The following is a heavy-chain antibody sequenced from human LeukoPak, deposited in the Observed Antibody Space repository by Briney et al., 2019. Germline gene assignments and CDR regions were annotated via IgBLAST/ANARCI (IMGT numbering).Heavy chain of an antibody. V-gene: IGHV3-74*01. CDR2: INSDGSST. J-gene: IGHJ3*02. D-gene: IGHD2-2*01. CDR3: ARDQGYCSSTSCPEHAFDI. Sequence: GGSLRLSCAASGFTFSSYWMHWVRQAPGKGLVWVSRINSDGSSTSYADSVKGRFTISRDNAKNTLYLQMNSLRAEDTAVYYCARDQGYCSSTSCPEHAFDIWGQGTMVTVSS. CDR1: GFTFSSYW.